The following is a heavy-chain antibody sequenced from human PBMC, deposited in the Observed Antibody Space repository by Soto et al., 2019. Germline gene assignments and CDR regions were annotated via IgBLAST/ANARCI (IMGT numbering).Heavy chain of an antibody. CDR1: GSRFSNYV. CDR3: AREGRGKKAGYNGLVSLGY. J-gene: IGHJ4*02. Sequence: QVQLVQSGAEVKMPGSSLKVSCKVSGSRFSNYVISWVRQAPGHGLEWLGRIIPIFNSTKYAQSFQGRVTITADKSTSTASLELSSLTSDDTAVYYCAREGRGKKAGYNGLVSLGYWGQGTLVTVSS. CDR2: IIPIFNST. V-gene: IGHV1-69*06. D-gene: IGHD2-2*02.